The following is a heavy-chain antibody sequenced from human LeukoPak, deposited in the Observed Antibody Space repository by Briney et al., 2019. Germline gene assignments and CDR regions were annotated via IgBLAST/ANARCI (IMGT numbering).Heavy chain of an antibody. CDR1: GGTFSSYA. CDR2: IIPILGIA. V-gene: IGHV1-69*04. D-gene: IGHD3-10*01. Sequence: GASVKVSCKASGGTFSSYAISWVRQAPGQGLEWMGRIIPILGIANYAQKFQGRVTVTADKSTSTAYMELSSLRSEDTAVYYCARGNTMVRRYGVDVWGQGTTVTVSS. CDR3: ARGNTMVRRYGVDV. J-gene: IGHJ6*02.